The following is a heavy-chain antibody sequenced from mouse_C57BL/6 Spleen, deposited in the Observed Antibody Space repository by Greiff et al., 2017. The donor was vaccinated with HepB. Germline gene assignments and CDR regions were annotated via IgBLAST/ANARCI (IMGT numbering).Heavy chain of an antibody. Sequence: EVQRVESGPGLVKPSQSLSLTCSVTGYSITSGYYWNWIRQFPGNKLEWMGYISYDGSNNYNPSLKNRISITRDTSKNQFFLKLNSVTTEDTATYYCARELRYAMDYWGQGTSVTVSS. CDR1: GYSITSGYY. CDR3: ARELRYAMDY. J-gene: IGHJ4*01. CDR2: ISYDGSN. D-gene: IGHD1-1*01. V-gene: IGHV3-6*01.